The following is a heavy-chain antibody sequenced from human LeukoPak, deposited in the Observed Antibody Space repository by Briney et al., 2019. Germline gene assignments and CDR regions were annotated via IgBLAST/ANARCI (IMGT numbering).Heavy chain of an antibody. V-gene: IGHV1-8*01. J-gene: IGHJ4*02. CDR2: MNTNSGNT. D-gene: IGHD6-6*01. CDR3: ASTASSSDAHDY. CDR1: RYTFTSSD. Sequence: ALLKVSCKASRYTFTSSDINCVRQAAGQGLEWMGWMNTNSGNTGYAQKFQARVTMTSNTSISTAYMELSSLRSEDTAVYYCASTASSSDAHDYWGQGTLVTVSS.